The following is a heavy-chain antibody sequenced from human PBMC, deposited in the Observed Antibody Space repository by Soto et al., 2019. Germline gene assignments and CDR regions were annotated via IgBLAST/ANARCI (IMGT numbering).Heavy chain of an antibody. Sequence: GGSLRLSCAASGFTFSNAWMSWVRQAPGKGLEWVGRIKSKTDGGTTDYAAPVKDRFTISRDDSKNTLYLQMNSLKTEDTAVYYCTTEGEELLGSIRVYWGQGTLVTVSS. CDR2: IKSKTDGGTT. D-gene: IGHD1-26*01. V-gene: IGHV3-15*01. J-gene: IGHJ4*02. CDR1: GFTFSNAW. CDR3: TTEGEELLGSIRVY.